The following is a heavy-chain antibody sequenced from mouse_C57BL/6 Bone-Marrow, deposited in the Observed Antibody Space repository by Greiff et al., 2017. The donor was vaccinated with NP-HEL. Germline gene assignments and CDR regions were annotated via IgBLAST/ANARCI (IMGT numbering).Heavy chain of an antibody. J-gene: IGHJ2*01. V-gene: IGHV5-2*01. CDR2: INSDGGST. Sequence: EVKLMESGGGLVQPGESLKLSCESNEYEFPSHDMSWVRKTPEKRLELVAAINSDGGSTYYPDTMERRFIISRDNTKKTLYLQMSSLRSEDTALYYCARHYYYGSSTPSFDYWGQGTTLTVSS. CDR3: ARHYYYGSSTPSFDY. D-gene: IGHD1-1*01. CDR1: EYEFPSHD.